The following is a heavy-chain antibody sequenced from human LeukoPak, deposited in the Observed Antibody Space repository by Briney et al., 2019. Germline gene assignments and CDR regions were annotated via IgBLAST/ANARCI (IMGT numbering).Heavy chain of an antibody. Sequence: SETLSLTCTVSGGSISYSSYYWGWIRQPPGKGLEWIGYIFYSGGSNYNPSLKSRVTISVDTSKNHFSLKLSSVTAADTAVYYCARLGSTFDIWGQGTMVTVSS. J-gene: IGHJ3*02. CDR2: IFYSGGS. CDR3: ARLGSTFDI. D-gene: IGHD2-2*01. CDR1: GGSISYSSYY. V-gene: IGHV4-61*05.